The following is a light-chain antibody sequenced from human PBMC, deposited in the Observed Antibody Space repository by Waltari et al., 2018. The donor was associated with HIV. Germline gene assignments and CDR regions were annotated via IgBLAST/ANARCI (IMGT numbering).Light chain of an antibody. CDR1: SSTIGAGYD. CDR2: GNI. J-gene: IGLJ2*01. Sequence: QSVLTQPPSVSGAPGQRVTISCTGSSSTIGAGYDVHWYQQLPGTAPKLLIYGNINRPSGVPDRFSGSKSGTSASLAITGLQAEDEADYYCQSYDSSLFVVFGGGTKLTVL. CDR3: QSYDSSLFVV. V-gene: IGLV1-40*01.